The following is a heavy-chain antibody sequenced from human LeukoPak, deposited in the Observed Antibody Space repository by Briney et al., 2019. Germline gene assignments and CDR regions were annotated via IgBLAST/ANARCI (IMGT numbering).Heavy chain of an antibody. CDR1: GGSISSYY. Sequence: SETLSLTCTVSGGSISSYYWSWIRQPAGKGLEWIGRIYTSGSTNYNPSLESRVTMSVDTSKNQFSLKLSSVTAADTAVYYCARDLGSGWYSDAFDIWGQGTMVTVSS. D-gene: IGHD6-19*01. V-gene: IGHV4-4*07. J-gene: IGHJ3*02. CDR2: IYTSGST. CDR3: ARDLGSGWYSDAFDI.